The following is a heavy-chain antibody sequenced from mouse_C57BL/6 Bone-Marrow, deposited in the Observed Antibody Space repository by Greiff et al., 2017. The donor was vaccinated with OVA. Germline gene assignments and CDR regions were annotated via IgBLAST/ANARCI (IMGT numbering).Heavy chain of an antibody. Sequence: VQLQQSGPGLVKPSQSLSLTCSVTGYSITSGYYWNWIRQFPGNKLEWMGYISYDGSNNYNPSLKNRISITRDTSKNQFFLKLNSVTTEDTATYYCAREAFAYWGQGPLVTVSA. CDR3: AREAFAY. J-gene: IGHJ3*01. V-gene: IGHV3-6*01. CDR1: GYSITSGYY. CDR2: ISYDGSN.